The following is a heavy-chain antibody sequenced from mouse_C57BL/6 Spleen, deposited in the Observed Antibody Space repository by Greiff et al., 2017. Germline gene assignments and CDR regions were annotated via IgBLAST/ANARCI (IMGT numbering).Heavy chain of an antibody. V-gene: IGHV5-17*01. CDR2: ISSGSSTI. Sequence: EVKLVESGGGLVKPGGSLKLSCAASGFTFSDYGMHWVRQAPEKGLEWVAYISSGSSTIYYADTVKGRFTLSRDNAKNTLFLQMTSLRSEDTAMYYCAREATVHYFDYWGQGTTLTVSS. CDR1: GFTFSDYG. J-gene: IGHJ2*01. CDR3: AREATVHYFDY. D-gene: IGHD1-1*01.